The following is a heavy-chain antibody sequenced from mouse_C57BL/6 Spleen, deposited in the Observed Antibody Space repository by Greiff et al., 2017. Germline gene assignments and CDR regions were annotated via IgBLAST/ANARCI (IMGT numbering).Heavy chain of an antibody. J-gene: IGHJ3*01. D-gene: IGHD2-4*01. Sequence: VKLQESGAELVRPGTSVKVSCKASGYAFTNYLIEWVKQRPGQGLEWIGVINPGSGGTNYNEKFKGKATLTADKSSSTAYMQLSSLTSEDSAVYFCARVAYDYPFAYWGQGTLVTVSA. CDR3: ARVAYDYPFAY. CDR1: GYAFTNYL. CDR2: INPGSGGT. V-gene: IGHV1-54*01.